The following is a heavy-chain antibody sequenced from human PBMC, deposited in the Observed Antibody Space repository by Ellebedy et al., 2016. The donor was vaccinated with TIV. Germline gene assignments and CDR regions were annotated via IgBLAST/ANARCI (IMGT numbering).Heavy chain of an antibody. CDR2: IRSEAFGGTA. CDR1: GFNFVDHA. D-gene: IGHD7-27*01. CDR3: TRHWGYRFDC. J-gene: IGHJ4*02. V-gene: IGHV3-49*04. Sequence: PEGSLRLSCITSGFNFVDHAMSWVRQSPGKGLEWVGFIRSEAFGGTAVYAASVNGRFIISRDDSRGIAYLQMDSLKTEDTAVYFCTRHWGYRFDCWGQGTLVTVSS.